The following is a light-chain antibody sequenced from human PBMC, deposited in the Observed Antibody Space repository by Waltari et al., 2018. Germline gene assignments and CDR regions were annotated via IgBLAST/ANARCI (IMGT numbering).Light chain of an antibody. Sequence: DVVMTQSPLSLPVTLGQPASISCRSSRSLVHSDGNTYLNWFQQRPGQSPRRLIYKVSSRDSGVPDRFSGSGSGTDFTLKISRVEAEDVGVYYCMQGTHWPLTFGGGTKVEIK. CDR3: MQGTHWPLT. V-gene: IGKV2-30*02. CDR2: KVS. CDR1: RSLVHSDGNTY. J-gene: IGKJ4*01.